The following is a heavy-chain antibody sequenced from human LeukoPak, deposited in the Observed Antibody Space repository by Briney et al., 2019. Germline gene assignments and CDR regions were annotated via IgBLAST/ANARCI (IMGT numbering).Heavy chain of an antibody. CDR2: MSEDGRT. D-gene: IGHD5-24*01. V-gene: IGHV3-23*01. CDR1: GFTLSSYV. Sequence: GGSLRLSCEASGFTLSSYVMIWVRRAPGRGLQWVSVMSEDGRTYYADSVKGRFTISRDNSKNTLYLQMNSLRAEDTAVYYCAKDHGATGWFDPWGQGTLVTVSS. CDR3: AKDHGATGWFDP. J-gene: IGHJ5*02.